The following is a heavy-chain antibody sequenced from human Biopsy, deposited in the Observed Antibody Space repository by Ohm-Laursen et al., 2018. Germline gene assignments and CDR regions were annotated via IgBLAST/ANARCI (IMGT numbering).Heavy chain of an antibody. CDR3: ARAVDYYDPYYYYGLDV. V-gene: IGHV4-34*01. D-gene: IGHD3-16*01. CDR1: SGSIRTGDYY. CDR2: INHRGST. J-gene: IGHJ6*02. Sequence: GTLSLTCTVSSGSIRTGDYYWTWIRQHPGKGLEWIGEINHRGSTNYNPSLKSRVTISVDTSKNQFSLKLRSVTAADTAVYYCARAVDYYDPYYYYGLDVWGQGTTVTVSS.